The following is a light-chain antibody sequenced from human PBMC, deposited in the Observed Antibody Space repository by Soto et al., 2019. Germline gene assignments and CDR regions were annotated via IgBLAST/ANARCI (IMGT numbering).Light chain of an antibody. Sequence: AIQLTQSPYSLSASVGDRVTITCRSRQGISSALAWYQQQKGKAPKLLIYDASSLEGGVPSRFSSSGSGTDFTPTSCIRRREDFANLYFQQFNSYALTFGGGTKVEIK. J-gene: IGKJ4*01. V-gene: IGKV1-13*02. CDR1: QGISSA. CDR3: QQFNSYALT. CDR2: DAS.